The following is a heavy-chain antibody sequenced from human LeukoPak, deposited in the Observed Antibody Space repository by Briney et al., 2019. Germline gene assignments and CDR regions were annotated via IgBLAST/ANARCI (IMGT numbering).Heavy chain of an antibody. J-gene: IGHJ4*02. CDR3: GGVGSGTKGGDY. CDR2: IYHSGST. CDR1: GYSISSGYY. V-gene: IGHV4-38-2*02. Sequence: SETLSLTCTVSGYSISSGYYWGWIRQPPGKGLEWIGSIYHSGSTYYNPSLKSRVTISVDTSKNQFSLKLSSVTAADTAVYYWGGVGSGTKGGDYWGQGTLVTVSS. D-gene: IGHD1-7*01.